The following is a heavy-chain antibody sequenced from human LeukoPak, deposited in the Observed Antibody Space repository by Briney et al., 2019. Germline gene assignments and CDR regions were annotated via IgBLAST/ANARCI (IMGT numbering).Heavy chain of an antibody. CDR1: GYTFTSYD. V-gene: IGHV1-8*01. D-gene: IGHD3-9*01. J-gene: IGHJ5*02. Sequence: ASVNVSCKPSGYTFTSYDINWVRQATGQGLEWMGWMNPKSGTTGYAQKFQGRVTMTRNTSISTAYMELSSLRSEDTAVDYCARRSFDWLLSGWFDPWGQGTLVTVSS. CDR2: MNPKSGTT. CDR3: ARRSFDWLLSGWFDP.